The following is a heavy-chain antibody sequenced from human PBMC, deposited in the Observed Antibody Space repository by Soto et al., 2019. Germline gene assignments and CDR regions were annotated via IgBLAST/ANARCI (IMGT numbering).Heavy chain of an antibody. V-gene: IGHV3-48*02. CDR3: ARGPNYYYGMDV. CDR2: ISSSSSTI. Sequence: GGSLRLSCAASGFTFSSYSMNWVRQAPGKGLECVSYISSSSSTIYYADSVKGRFTISRDNAKNSLYLQMNSLRDEDTVVYYCARGPNYYYGMDVWGQGTTVTVSS. CDR1: GFTFSSYS. J-gene: IGHJ6*02.